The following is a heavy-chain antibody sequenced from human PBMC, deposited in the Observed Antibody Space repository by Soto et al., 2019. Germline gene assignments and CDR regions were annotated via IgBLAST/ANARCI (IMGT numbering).Heavy chain of an antibody. CDR1: GGSISSGGYS. Sequence: QLQLQESGSGLVKPSQTLSLTCAVSGGSISSGGYSWSWIRQPPGKGLEWIGYIYHSGSTYYNPSFKSRVTIPVDRSKNKSSMKLSSVPAAETAVYECAAGGARPRYYWGQGTLVTVSS. J-gene: IGHJ4*02. D-gene: IGHD4-17*01. V-gene: IGHV4-30-2*01. CDR2: IYHSGST. CDR3: AAGGARPRYY.